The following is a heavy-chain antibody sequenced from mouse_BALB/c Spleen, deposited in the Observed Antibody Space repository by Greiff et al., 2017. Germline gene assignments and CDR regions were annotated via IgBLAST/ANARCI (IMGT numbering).Heavy chain of an antibody. V-gene: IGHV10-1*02. CDR2: IRSKSNNYAT. D-gene: IGHD2-4*01. CDR3: VRHAITTPYAMDY. CDR1: GFTFNTYA. Sequence: GGGLVQTKGSLKLSCAASGFTFNTYAMNWVRQAPGKGLEWVARIRSKSNNYATYYADSVKDRFTISRDDSQSMLYLQMNNLKTEDTAMYYCVRHAITTPYAMDYWGQGTSVTVSS. J-gene: IGHJ4*01.